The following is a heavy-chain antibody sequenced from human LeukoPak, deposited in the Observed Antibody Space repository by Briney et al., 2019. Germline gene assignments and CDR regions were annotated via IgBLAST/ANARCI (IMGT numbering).Heavy chain of an antibody. CDR2: ISSSGGST. V-gene: IGHV3-11*01. D-gene: IGHD6-19*01. CDR1: GFTFSDYY. Sequence: PGGSLRLSCAASGFTFSDYYMSWIRQAPGKGLEWVSYISSSGGSTYYADSVKGRFTISRDNSKNTLYLQMNSLRAEDTAVYYCAKENSVAGAFDYWGQGTLVTVSS. CDR3: AKENSVAGAFDY. J-gene: IGHJ4*02.